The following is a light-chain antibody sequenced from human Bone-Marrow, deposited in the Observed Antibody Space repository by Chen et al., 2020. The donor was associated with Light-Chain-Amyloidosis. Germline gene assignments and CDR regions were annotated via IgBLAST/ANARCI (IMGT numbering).Light chain of an antibody. CDR1: SGSIASNY. CDR3: QSYDSSNRWV. CDR2: EDN. J-gene: IGLJ3*02. Sequence: NFMLTQPHSVSESPGKTVTISCTRSSGSIASNYVQWYQQRPGSAPTTVIYEDNQRPSGVPDRFSGSIDSASNSASLTISGLKTEDETDYYWQSYDSSNRWVFGGGTKLTVL. V-gene: IGLV6-57*03.